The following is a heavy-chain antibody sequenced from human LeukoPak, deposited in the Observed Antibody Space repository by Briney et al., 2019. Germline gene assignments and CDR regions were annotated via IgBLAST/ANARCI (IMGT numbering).Heavy chain of an antibody. Sequence: PGGSLRLSCAASGFTFSSYSMNWVRQAPGKGLEWVSAISGSGGSTYYADSVKGRFTISRDNSKNTLYLQMNSLRAEDTAVYYCAKDLDIYYDSSGYPDYWGQGTLVTVSS. CDR3: AKDLDIYYDSSGYPDY. J-gene: IGHJ4*02. CDR1: GFTFSSYS. D-gene: IGHD3-22*01. V-gene: IGHV3-23*01. CDR2: ISGSGGST.